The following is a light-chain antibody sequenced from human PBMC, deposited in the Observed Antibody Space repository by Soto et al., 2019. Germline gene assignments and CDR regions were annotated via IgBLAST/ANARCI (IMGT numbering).Light chain of an antibody. CDR1: QSVSTD. J-gene: IGKJ4*01. CDR2: DAS. Sequence: EIVLTQSPATLSLSPGEGATLSCRATQSVSTDLAWYQQRPGQAPMLLIYDASTRATGIPARFSGSGSGTDLTLTISGLEPDDCAVYYCLQRSNWLTFGGGTKVEIK. CDR3: LQRSNWLT. V-gene: IGKV3-11*01.